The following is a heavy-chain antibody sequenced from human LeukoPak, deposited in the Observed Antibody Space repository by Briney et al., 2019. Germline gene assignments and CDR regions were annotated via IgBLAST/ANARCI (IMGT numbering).Heavy chain of an antibody. J-gene: IGHJ4*02. CDR3: TRDTFGARDS. CDR2: INEGGSST. D-gene: IGHD3-10*01. V-gene: IGHV3-74*01. CDR1: GYPFSSYW. Sequence: GGSLRLSCAGSGYPFSSYWMPWARQVPGKGLVWVSRINEGGSSTSYAESVRGRFTISRDNAKNTLYLQMNSLRAEDTAVYYCTRDTFGARDSWGQGTLVTVSS.